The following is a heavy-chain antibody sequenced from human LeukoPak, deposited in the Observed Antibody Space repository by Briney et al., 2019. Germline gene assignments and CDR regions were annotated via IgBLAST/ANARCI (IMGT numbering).Heavy chain of an antibody. CDR2: INPNSGGT. J-gene: IGHJ6*03. CDR3: ARTNSGYSYNLGYYYYMDV. CDR1: GFSAHY. Sequence: ASVKVSCKASGFSAHYIVWVRQAPGQGLEWMGLINPNSGGTKYAQKFQGRVTMTLDTSITTAYMELSRLSSDDTAVYYCARTNSGYSYNLGYYYYMDVWGKGTTVTIPS. D-gene: IGHD5-12*01. V-gene: IGHV1-2*02.